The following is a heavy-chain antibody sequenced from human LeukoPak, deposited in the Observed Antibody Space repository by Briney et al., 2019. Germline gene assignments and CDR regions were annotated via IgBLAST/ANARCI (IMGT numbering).Heavy chain of an antibody. CDR1: GFTFTSSA. CDR3: AAVLPSSSSWWLALDY. V-gene: IGHV1-58*01. Sequence: SVKVSCKASGFTFTSSAVQWVRQARGQRLEWIGWIVVGSGNTNYAQKFQERVTITRDMSTSTAYMELSSLRSEDTAVYYCAAVLPSSSSWWLALDYWGQGTLVTVSS. J-gene: IGHJ4*02. CDR2: IVVGSGNT. D-gene: IGHD6-13*01.